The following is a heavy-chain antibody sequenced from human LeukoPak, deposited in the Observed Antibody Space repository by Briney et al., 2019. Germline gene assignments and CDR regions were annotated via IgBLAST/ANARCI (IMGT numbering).Heavy chain of an antibody. J-gene: IGHJ6*02. V-gene: IGHV1-24*01. Sequence: ASLKVSCKVSGYTLTELSMHWVRQAPGKGLEWMGGFDPEDGETIYAQKFQGRVTMTEDTSTDTAYMELSSLRSEDTAVYYCATVVYGDYGHYGMDVWGQGTTVTVSS. CDR1: GYTLTELS. D-gene: IGHD4-17*01. CDR2: FDPEDGET. CDR3: ATVVYGDYGHYGMDV.